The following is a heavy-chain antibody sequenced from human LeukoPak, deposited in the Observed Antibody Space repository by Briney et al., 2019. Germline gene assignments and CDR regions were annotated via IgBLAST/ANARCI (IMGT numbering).Heavy chain of an antibody. CDR3: ARAVRAHPPTDF. Sequence: GGSLRLSCAASGFSFSSYWMHWVRQAPGKGLEWVSRINSDGSSTTYADSVKGRSSISRDNAKNTLYLHMSSLRAEDTGVYYCARAVRAHPPTDFWGQGTLVTVSS. J-gene: IGHJ4*02. D-gene: IGHD3-3*01. CDR2: INSDGSST. CDR1: GFSFSSYW. V-gene: IGHV3-74*01.